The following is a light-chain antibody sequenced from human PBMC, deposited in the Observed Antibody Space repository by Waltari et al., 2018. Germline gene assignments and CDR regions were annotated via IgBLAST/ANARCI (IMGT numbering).Light chain of an antibody. J-gene: IGLJ2*01. V-gene: IGLV1-47*01. CDR3: ASWDQSLRGVV. CDR2: RDS. Sequence: QSVLSQPPSASASPGQGVTIPCSGSNPNIGFNSVFWYQHVPGTAPKLVIFRDSQRPSGVPGRFSGSKSGTSASLAISGLRSEDEADYYCASWDQSLRGVVFGGGTKLTVL. CDR1: NPNIGFNS.